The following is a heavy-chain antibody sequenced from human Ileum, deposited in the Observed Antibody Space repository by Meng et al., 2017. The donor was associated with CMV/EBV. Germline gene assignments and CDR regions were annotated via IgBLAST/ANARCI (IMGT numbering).Heavy chain of an antibody. D-gene: IGHD1-14*01. CDR3: ARLLPGRREVDP. CDR2: IYYDGVP. CDR1: AGSIRRYC. V-gene: IGHV4-59*01. J-gene: IGHJ5*02. Sequence: LTCTVSAGSIRRYCWTCIRRPPGKGLEWIGYIYYDGVPNYNPSLKSRVTISVDTSKNQFSLSLTSVTAADTAVYYCARLLPGRREVDPWGQGALVTVSS.